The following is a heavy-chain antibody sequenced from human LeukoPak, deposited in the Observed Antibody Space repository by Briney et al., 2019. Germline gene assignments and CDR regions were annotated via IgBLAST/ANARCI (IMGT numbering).Heavy chain of an antibody. D-gene: IGHD3-10*01. CDR2: MNPNSGNT. CDR1: GYTFTSYD. V-gene: IGHV1-8*01. Sequence: ASVKVSCKASGYTFTSYDINWVRQATGQGLEWMGWMNPNSGNTGYAQKFQGRVTMTRNTSISTAYMEVSRLRSEDTAVYYCARGGRITMVRRRSPLYYFYYWGQGTLVTVSS. CDR3: ARGGRITMVRRRSPLYYFYY. J-gene: IGHJ4*02.